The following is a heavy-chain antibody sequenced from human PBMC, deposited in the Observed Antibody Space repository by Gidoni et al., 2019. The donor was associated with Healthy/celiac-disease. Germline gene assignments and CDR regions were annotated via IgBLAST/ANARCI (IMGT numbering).Heavy chain of an antibody. CDR2: IIPIFGTA. Sequence: QVQLVQSGAEVKTPGSSVKVSCKASGGTFSSYAISWVRQAPGQGLEWMGGIIPIFGTANYAQKFQGRVTITADESTSTAYMELSSLRSEDTAVYYCASGVAARPRRSTGNRDYYYYYMDVWGKGTTVTVSS. V-gene: IGHV1-69*01. CDR1: GGTFSSYA. J-gene: IGHJ6*03. CDR3: ASGVAARPRRSTGNRDYYYYYMDV. D-gene: IGHD6-6*01.